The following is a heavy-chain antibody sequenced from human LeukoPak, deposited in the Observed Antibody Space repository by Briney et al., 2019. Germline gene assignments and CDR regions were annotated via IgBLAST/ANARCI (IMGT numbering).Heavy chain of an antibody. D-gene: IGHD6-19*01. J-gene: IGHJ3*02. CDR2: ISGKSETI. CDR3: ARRRPDSTGWFAFDI. V-gene: IGHV3-48*04. CDR1: GFTFSSYW. Sequence: QTGGSLRLSCSVSGFTFSSYWMHWVRQAPGMGLVWVSQISGKSETIYYADAVKGRFTISRDNARNSLFLEMTSLRADDTAVYYCARRRPDSTGWFAFDIWGQGTLVTVSS.